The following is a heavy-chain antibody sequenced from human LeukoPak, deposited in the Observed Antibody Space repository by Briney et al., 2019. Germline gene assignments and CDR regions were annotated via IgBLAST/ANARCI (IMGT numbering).Heavy chain of an antibody. J-gene: IGHJ3*02. V-gene: IGHV4-59*08. Sequence: SETLSLTCTVSGGSISSYYWSWIRQPPGKGLEWIGYIYYSGSTNYNPSLKSRVTISVDTSKNQFSLKLSSVTAADTAVYYCARHQYFNDAFDIWGQGTMVTVSS. CDR1: GGSISSYY. CDR2: IYYSGST. CDR3: ARHQYFNDAFDI.